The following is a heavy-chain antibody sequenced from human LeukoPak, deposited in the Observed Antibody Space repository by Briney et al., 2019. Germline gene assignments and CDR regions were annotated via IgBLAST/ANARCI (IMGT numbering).Heavy chain of an antibody. J-gene: IGHJ3*02. CDR3: ARFIAALNAFDI. CDR1: GYTFTGYY. D-gene: IGHD6-13*01. CDR2: INPNSGGT. Sequence: ASVKVSCKASGYTFTGYYMHWVRQAPREVLEWMGWINPNSGGTNYAQKFQGRVTMTRDTSISTAYMELSRLRSDDTAVYYCARFIAALNAFDIWGQGTMVTVSS. V-gene: IGHV1-2*02.